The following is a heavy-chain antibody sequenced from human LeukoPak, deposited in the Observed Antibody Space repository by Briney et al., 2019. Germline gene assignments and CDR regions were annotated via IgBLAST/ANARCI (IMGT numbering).Heavy chain of an antibody. CDR3: ARHKYTSSWHFDT. V-gene: IGHV4-59*08. CDR2: FYYSGST. Sequence: PSETLSLTCTVSGGSISSYYWSWIRQPPGKGLEWIGDFYYSGSTNYNPSLKSRVTISVDTSKIQFSLKLSSVTATDTAIYYCARHKYTSSWHFDTWGQGTLVTVSS. D-gene: IGHD6-13*01. J-gene: IGHJ5*02. CDR1: GGSISSYY.